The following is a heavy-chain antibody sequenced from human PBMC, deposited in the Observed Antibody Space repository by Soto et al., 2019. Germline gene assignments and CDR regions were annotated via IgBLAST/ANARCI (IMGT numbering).Heavy chain of an antibody. D-gene: IGHD1-1*01. Sequence: PGGSLRLSCAASGFTFTNYAMSWVRQAPGKGLEWVSVISPNADTIHYVNSVKGRFTISRDNSKNTLSLEMNGLRAEDTAVYYCVKVSYYAVNDGTSVDYWGQGTLVTVSS. CDR3: VKVSYYAVNDGTSVDY. V-gene: IGHV3-23*01. J-gene: IGHJ4*02. CDR1: GFTFTNYA. CDR2: ISPNADTI.